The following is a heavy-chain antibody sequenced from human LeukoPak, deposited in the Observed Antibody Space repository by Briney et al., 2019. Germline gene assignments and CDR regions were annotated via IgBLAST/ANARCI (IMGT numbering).Heavy chain of an antibody. J-gene: IGHJ4*02. CDR1: GYTFTSYG. V-gene: IGHV1-18*01. D-gene: IGHD1-26*01. CDR2: TSAYNGNS. Sequence: ASVKVSCKASGYTFTSYGISWVRQAPGQGLEWMGWTSAYNGNSNYAQKLQGRVTMTSDTSTSTAYMELRSLRSDDTAVYYCARDRGWEPGLDYFDYWGQGTLVTVSS. CDR3: ARDRGWEPGLDYFDY.